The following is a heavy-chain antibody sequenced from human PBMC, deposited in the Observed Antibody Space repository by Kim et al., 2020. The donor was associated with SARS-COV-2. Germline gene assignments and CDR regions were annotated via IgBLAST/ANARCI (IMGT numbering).Heavy chain of an antibody. CDR2: ISGSGGST. J-gene: IGHJ3*02. CDR3: AKALVIGWLLRSRDAFDI. D-gene: IGHD3-22*01. CDR1: GFTFSSYA. Sequence: GGSLRLSCAASGFTFSSYAMSWVRQAPGKGLEWVSAISGSGGSTYYADSVKGRFTISRDNSKNTLYLQMNSLRAEDTAVYYCAKALVIGWLLRSRDAFDIWGQGTMVTVSS. V-gene: IGHV3-23*01.